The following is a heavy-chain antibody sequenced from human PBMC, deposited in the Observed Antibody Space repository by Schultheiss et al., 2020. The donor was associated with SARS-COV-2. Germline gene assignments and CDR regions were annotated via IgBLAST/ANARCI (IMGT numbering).Heavy chain of an antibody. CDR2: IYTSGST. CDR1: GGSISSYY. Sequence: SQTLSLTCTVSGGSISSYYWSWIRQPAGKGLEWIGRIYTSGSTNYNPSIKRRVTMSVDTSKNQFSLKLSSVTAADTAVYYCARDRNYYGSGSYYNSAQYYYYGMDVWGQGTTVTVSS. J-gene: IGHJ6*02. V-gene: IGHV4-4*07. CDR3: ARDRNYYGSGSYYNSAQYYYYGMDV. D-gene: IGHD3-10*01.